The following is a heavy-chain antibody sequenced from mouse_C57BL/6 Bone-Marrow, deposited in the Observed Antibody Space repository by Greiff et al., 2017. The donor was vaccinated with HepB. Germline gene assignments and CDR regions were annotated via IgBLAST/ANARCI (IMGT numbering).Heavy chain of an antibody. V-gene: IGHV7-1*01. D-gene: IGHD1-1*01. CDR3: ARVPITTVVATDWYFDV. Sequence: EVQRVESGGGLVQSGRSLRLSCATSGFTFSDFYMEWVRQAPGKGLEWIAASRNKANDYTTEYSASVKGRFIVSRDTSQSIRYLQMNALRAEDTAIYYCARVPITTVVATDWYFDVWGTGTTVTVSS. J-gene: IGHJ1*03. CDR1: GFTFSDFY. CDR2: SRNKANDYTT.